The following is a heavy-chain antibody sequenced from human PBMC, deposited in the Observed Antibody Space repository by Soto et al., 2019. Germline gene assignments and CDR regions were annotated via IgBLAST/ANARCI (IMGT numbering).Heavy chain of an antibody. Sequence: QVQLQESGPGLVKPSQTLSLTCTVSGGSVSRGYYYWRWSRQPPGEGLEWIGYTFDTGSTYHNPFLRSRVSISVVTSKNQFSLKLRSVTAADRAVYNCAGPKYEGHCPHAFDLWGRGTVVTVSS. CDR1: GGSVSRGYYY. CDR2: TFDTGST. CDR3: AGPKYEGHCPHAFDL. D-gene: IGHD2-21*02. V-gene: IGHV4-30-4*01. J-gene: IGHJ3*01.